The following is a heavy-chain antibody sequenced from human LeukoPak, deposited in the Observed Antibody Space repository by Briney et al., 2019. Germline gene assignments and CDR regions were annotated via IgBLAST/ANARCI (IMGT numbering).Heavy chain of an antibody. Sequence: GGPLRLSCVASGFTFSNYAMTWVRQAPGKGLELVAGIWGDDDKTVYGDAVKGRFTISRDNSKNTLYLQMNSLRADDTAVYYCAKTQGYYDAWGQGALVTVYS. D-gene: IGHD2-15*01. CDR3: AKTQGYYDA. V-gene: IGHV3-23*01. CDR2: IWGDDDKT. J-gene: IGHJ5*02. CDR1: GFTFSNYA.